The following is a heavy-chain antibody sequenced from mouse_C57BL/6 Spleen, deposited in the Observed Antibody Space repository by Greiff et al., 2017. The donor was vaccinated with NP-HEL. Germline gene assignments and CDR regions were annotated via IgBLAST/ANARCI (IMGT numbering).Heavy chain of an antibody. J-gene: IGHJ3*01. CDR1: GYAFSSYW. CDR3: ARDPQATLAWFAY. CDR2: IYPGDGDT. D-gene: IGHD3-2*02. V-gene: IGHV1-80*01. Sequence: QVQLQQSGAELVKPGASVKISCKASGYAFSSYWMNWVKQRPGKGLEWIGQIYPGDGDTNYNGKFKGKATLTADKSSSTAYMQLSSLTSEDSAVYFCARDPQATLAWFAYWGQGTLVTVSA.